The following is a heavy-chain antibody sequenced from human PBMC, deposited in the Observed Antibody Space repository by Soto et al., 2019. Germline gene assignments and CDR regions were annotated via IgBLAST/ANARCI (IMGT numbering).Heavy chain of an antibody. CDR1: GFTFSSYA. CDR2: ISGSGGST. V-gene: IGHV3-23*01. Sequence: PGGSLRLSCAASGFTFSSYAMSWVRQAPGKGLEWVSAISGSGGSTYYADSVKGRFTISRDNSKDTLYLQMNSLRAEDTALYYCAKGWSSSRPGMAYYWGQGTLVTVSS. J-gene: IGHJ4*02. D-gene: IGHD6-6*01. CDR3: AKGWSSSRPGMAYY.